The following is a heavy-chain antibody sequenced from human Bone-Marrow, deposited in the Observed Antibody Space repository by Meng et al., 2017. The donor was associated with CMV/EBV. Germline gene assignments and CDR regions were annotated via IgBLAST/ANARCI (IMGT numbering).Heavy chain of an antibody. CDR1: GGSFSGYY. V-gene: IGHV4-34*01. CDR3: ARCSTWLGRNWFDP. Sequence: GSLRLSCAVYGGSFSGYYWSWIRQPPGKGLEWIGEINHSGSTNYNPSLKSRVTISVDTSKNQFSLKLNSVTAADTAVYYCARCSTWLGRNWFDPWGQGALVTVSS. J-gene: IGHJ5*02. CDR2: INHSGST. D-gene: IGHD2-2*01.